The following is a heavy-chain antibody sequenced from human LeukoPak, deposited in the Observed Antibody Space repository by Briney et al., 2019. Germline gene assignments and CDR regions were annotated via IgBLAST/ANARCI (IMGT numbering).Heavy chain of an antibody. CDR3: ARVRGYYGSGSYYVASWFDP. J-gene: IGHJ5*02. Sequence: PSETLSLTCTVSGGSISSYYWSWIRRPAGKGLEWIGRIYTSGSTNYNPSLKSRVTMSVDTSKNQFSLKLSSVTAADTAVYYCARVRGYYGSGSYYVASWFDPWGQGTLVTVSS. D-gene: IGHD3-10*01. V-gene: IGHV4-4*07. CDR2: IYTSGST. CDR1: GGSISSYY.